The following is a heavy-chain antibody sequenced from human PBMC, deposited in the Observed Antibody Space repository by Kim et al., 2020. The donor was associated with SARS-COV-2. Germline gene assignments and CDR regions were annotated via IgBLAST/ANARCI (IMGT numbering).Heavy chain of an antibody. D-gene: IGHD2-15*01. CDR3: ARGSLVVVAATHY. Sequence: YADSVKGRFTISRDNAKNSLYLQMNSLRAEDTAVYYCARGSLVVVAATHYWGQGTLVTVSS. V-gene: IGHV3-21*01. J-gene: IGHJ4*02.